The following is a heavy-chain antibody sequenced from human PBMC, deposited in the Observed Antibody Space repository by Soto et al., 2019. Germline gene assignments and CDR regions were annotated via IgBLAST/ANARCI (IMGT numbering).Heavy chain of an antibody. CDR2: INDGNGYT. V-gene: IGHV1-3*01. Sequence: QVQLVQSGAEVKKPGASVKVSCKASGYSFTSYAIHWVRQAPGQSLEWVGWINDGNGYTKYSQKFQGRVTITRDTSASTADMEVSSLRSEDTAVYYCARLETGRVVTRPNGFDPWGQGTLVTVS. D-gene: IGHD2-21*02. J-gene: IGHJ5*02. CDR1: GYSFTSYA. CDR3: ARLETGRVVTRPNGFDP.